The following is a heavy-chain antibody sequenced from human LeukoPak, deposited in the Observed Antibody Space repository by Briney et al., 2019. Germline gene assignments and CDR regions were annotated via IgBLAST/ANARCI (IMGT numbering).Heavy chain of an antibody. V-gene: IGHV4-59*08. CDR2: IYYNGIT. Sequence: SETLSLTCTVSGGSISSYYWSWIRQPPGKGLEWIGYIYYNGITNYNPSLTSRVTISVDTSKNQFSLKLSSVTAADTAVYYCATSIAADWVFDYWGQGTLVTVSS. J-gene: IGHJ4*02. D-gene: IGHD6-13*01. CDR3: ATSIAADWVFDY. CDR1: GGSISSYY.